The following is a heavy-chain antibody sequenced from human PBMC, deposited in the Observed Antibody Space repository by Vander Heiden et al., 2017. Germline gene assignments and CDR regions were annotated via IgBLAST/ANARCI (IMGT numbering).Heavy chain of an antibody. Sequence: QVQLVESGGGVVQPGRSLRLSCAASGFPFSSYGMHWVRQAPGKGLEWVAVISYDGSNKYYADSVKGRFTISRDNSKNTLYLQMNSLRAEDTAVYYCAKSSSSSWYDYWGQGTLVTVSS. J-gene: IGHJ4*02. CDR3: AKSSSSSWYDY. CDR2: ISYDGSNK. CDR1: GFPFSSYG. V-gene: IGHV3-30*18. D-gene: IGHD6-13*01.